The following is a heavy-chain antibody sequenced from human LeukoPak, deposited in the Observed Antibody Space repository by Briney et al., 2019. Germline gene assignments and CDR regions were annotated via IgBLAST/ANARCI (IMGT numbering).Heavy chain of an antibody. CDR2: IYCSGST. Sequence: PSETLSLTCTVSGGSISSYYWSWIRQPPGKGLEWIGYIYCSGSTNYNPSLKSRVTISVDTSKNQFSLKLSSVTAADTAVYYCARQTWGHSSSWYAGYGFDPWGQGTLVTVSS. J-gene: IGHJ5*02. D-gene: IGHD6-13*01. V-gene: IGHV4-59*08. CDR3: ARQTWGHSSSWYAGYGFDP. CDR1: GGSISSYY.